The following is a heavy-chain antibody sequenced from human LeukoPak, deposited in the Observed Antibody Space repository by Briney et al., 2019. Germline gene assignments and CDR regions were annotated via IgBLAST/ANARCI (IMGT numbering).Heavy chain of an antibody. CDR1: GFTFGTYW. V-gene: IGHV3-7*01. CDR3: ARAGSLWFGESKLDY. Sequence: AGGSLRLSCAASGFTFGTYWMNWVRRAPGKGLEWVANINQDGSEKYYVDSVKGRFTISRDNAKNSLYLQMNSLRAEDTAVYYCARAGSLWFGESKLDYWGQGTLVTVSS. CDR2: INQDGSEK. D-gene: IGHD3-10*01. J-gene: IGHJ4*02.